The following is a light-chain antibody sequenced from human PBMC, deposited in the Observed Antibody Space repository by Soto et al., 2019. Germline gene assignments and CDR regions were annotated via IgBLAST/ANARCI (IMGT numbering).Light chain of an antibody. V-gene: IGLV1-44*01. CDR2: NSN. CDR3: AAWDDSLTGPV. CDR1: RSDIGSNF. J-gene: IGLJ1*01. Sequence: QAVVSQPPSASGTPGQTVIISCSGIRSDIGSNFVNWYQHLPGTAPKLLIYNSNQRPSGVPDRFSGSKSGTSASLAISGLQSEDEADYYCAAWDDSLTGPVFGTGTKVTVL.